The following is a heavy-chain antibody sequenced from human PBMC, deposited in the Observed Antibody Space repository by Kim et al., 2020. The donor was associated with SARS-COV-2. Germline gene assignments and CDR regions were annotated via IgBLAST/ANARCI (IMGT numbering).Heavy chain of an antibody. V-gene: IGHV4-39*07. J-gene: IGHJ5*02. CDR3: ARRQGSGSFDPFDP. D-gene: IGHD3-10*01. Sequence: HNPSLKSPVTISVDTSKNQFSLRLTSVTAADTAVYYCARRQGSGSFDPFDPWGQGTLVTVSS.